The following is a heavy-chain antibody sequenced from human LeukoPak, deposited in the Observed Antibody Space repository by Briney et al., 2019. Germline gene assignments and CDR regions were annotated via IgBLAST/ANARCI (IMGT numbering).Heavy chain of an antibody. CDR2: IYHSVST. J-gene: IGHJ6*02. CDR3: ARGRLRYFEWSTKGVEYYGMDV. CDR1: GYSISSGYY. D-gene: IGHD3-9*01. V-gene: IGHV4-38-2*01. Sequence: SETLFLTCAVSGYSISSGYYWGWIRHPPGKGLEWIGSIYHSVSTYYKQSLKSRVTISVDTSKNQFFLKLNSVTAADTAVYYCARGRLRYFEWSTKGVEYYGMDVWGQGTTVTVSS.